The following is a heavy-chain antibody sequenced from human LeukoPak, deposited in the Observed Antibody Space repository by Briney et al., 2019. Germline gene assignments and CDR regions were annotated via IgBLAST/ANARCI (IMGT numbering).Heavy chain of an antibody. Sequence: PSETLSLACTVCGGSISSYYWSWIRQPAGKGLEWIGRMYTSGSTNYNPSLKSRVTMSVDTSNNQFSLKLSSVTAADTAVYYCARDTGYYFGSGNYLYYFDYWGQGTLVTVSS. CDR3: ARDTGYYFGSGNYLYYFDY. J-gene: IGHJ4*02. D-gene: IGHD3-10*01. CDR2: MYTSGST. V-gene: IGHV4-4*07. CDR1: GGSISSYY.